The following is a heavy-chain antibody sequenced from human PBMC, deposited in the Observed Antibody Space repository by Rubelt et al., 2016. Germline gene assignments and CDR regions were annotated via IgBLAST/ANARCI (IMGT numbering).Heavy chain of an antibody. CDR1: GFIVSSNF. V-gene: IGHV3-66*01. J-gene: IGHJ4*02. CDR2: ISSDGII. D-gene: IGHD3-10*01. CDR3: ANERGFC. Sequence: EVQLVESGGGLVQPGGSLRLSCAASGFIVSSNFMGWVRQAPGRGLEYISLISSDGIIYYADSVKGRFPLSRDDSLNPLYRQMNGLRAEDTALYYCANERGFCWGQGTLVTVSS.